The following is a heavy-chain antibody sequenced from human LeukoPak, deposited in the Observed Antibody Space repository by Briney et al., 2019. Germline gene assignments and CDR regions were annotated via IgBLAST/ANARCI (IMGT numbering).Heavy chain of an antibody. CDR1: GGSISSNY. CDR3: ARDPIFGSGFDY. J-gene: IGHJ4*02. Sequence: SETLSLTCTVYGGSISSNYWSWIRQPPGKGLEWIGYIYYSGSTNYNPSLKSRVTISVDTSKNQFSLKLSSVTAADTAVYYCARDPIFGSGFDYWGQGTLVTVSS. D-gene: IGHD3-10*01. V-gene: IGHV4-59*01. CDR2: IYYSGST.